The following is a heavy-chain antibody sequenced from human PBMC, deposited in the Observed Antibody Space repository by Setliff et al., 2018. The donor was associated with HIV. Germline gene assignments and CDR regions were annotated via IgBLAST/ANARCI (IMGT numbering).Heavy chain of an antibody. D-gene: IGHD4-4*01. CDR2: IRTKAYSGTT. Sequence: PGGSLRLSCSASGFNFGEYALSWVRQAPGKGLEWVAFIRTKAYSGTTEYAASAKDRFTISRDDSKSIAYLQMNSLKTEDSAVYYCSRDVLTNNYYYYGMDVWGQGTTVTVSS. CDR3: SRDVLTNNYYYYGMDV. J-gene: IGHJ6*02. V-gene: IGHV3-49*04. CDR1: GFNFGEYA.